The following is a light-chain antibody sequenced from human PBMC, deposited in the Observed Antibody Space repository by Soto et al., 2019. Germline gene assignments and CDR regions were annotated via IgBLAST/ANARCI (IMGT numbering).Light chain of an antibody. J-gene: IGKJ1*01. CDR3: QQYNTWPPT. Sequence: EIVMTQSPATLSVSPVERFTLSFRASQSFRSNLAWYQQKPGQAPRLLIYGASTRATGIPARFSGSASGTEFTLTINSLQSEDFAVYYCQQYNTWPPTFGQGTKVDI. CDR2: GAS. CDR1: QSFRSN. V-gene: IGKV3-15*01.